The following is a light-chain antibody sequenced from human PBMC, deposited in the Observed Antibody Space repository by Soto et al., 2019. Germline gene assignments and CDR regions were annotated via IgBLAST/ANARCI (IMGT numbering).Light chain of an antibody. CDR3: QQYNSYPWT. CDR1: QSISSW. J-gene: IGKJ1*01. Sequence: DIQMTQSPSTLSASVGDRVTITCRASQSISSWLAWCQQKPGKAPKLLIYKASSLESGVPSRFSGSGPGTEFTLTISSLQPDDFATYYCQQYNSYPWTFGQGTKVEIK. CDR2: KAS. V-gene: IGKV1-5*03.